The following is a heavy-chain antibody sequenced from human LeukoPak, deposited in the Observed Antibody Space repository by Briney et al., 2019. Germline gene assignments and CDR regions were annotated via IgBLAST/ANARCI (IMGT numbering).Heavy chain of an antibody. CDR3: ARDIVGAPIHVDY. D-gene: IGHD1-26*01. CDR2: FDPEDGET. V-gene: IGHV1-24*01. CDR1: GYTLTELS. J-gene: IGHJ4*02. Sequence: ASVKVSCKVSGYTLTELSMHWVRQAPGKGLEWMGGFDPEDGETIYAQKLQGRVTMTTDTSTSTAYMELRSLRSDDTAVYYCARDIVGAPIHVDYWGQGTLVTVSS.